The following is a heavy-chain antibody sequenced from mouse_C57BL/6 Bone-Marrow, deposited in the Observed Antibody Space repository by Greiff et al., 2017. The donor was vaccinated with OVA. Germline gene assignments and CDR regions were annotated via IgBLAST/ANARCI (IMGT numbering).Heavy chain of an antibody. V-gene: IGHV1-54*01. Sequence: QVQLQQSGAELVRPGTSVKVSCKASGYAFTNYLIEWVKQRPGQGLEWIGVINPGSGGTNYNEKFKGKATLTADKSSSTAYMQLSSLTSEDSAVYFCASQGGYYDYFDYWGQGTTLTVSS. CDR1: GYAFTNYL. D-gene: IGHD1-1*01. CDR2: INPGSGGT. J-gene: IGHJ2*01. CDR3: ASQGGYYDYFDY.